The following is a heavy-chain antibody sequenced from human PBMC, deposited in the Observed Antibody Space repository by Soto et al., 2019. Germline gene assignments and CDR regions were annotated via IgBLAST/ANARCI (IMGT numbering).Heavy chain of an antibody. V-gene: IGHV3-48*03. CDR2: ISSSGSTT. CDR3: ARDLGRRALWFDP. D-gene: IGHD7-27*01. Sequence: GGSLRLSCAASGFTFSSYEMNWVRQAPGKGLEWVSYISSSGSTTYYADSVKGRFTISRDNAKNSLCLQMNSLRAEDTAVYYCARDLGRRALWFDPWGQGTLGTVSS. CDR1: GFTFSSYE. J-gene: IGHJ5*02.